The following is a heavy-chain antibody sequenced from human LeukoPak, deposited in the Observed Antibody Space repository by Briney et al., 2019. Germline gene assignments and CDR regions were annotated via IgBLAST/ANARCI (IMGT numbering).Heavy chain of an antibody. J-gene: IGHJ5*02. V-gene: IGHV4-61*05. CDR2: IYYSGST. CDR1: GGSISSSSYY. Sequence: SETLSLTCTVSGGSISSSSYYWGWIRQPPGKGLEWIGYIYYSGSTNYNPSLKSRVTISVDTSKNQFSLKLSSVTAADTAVYYCASWYYYGSGSDNWFDPWGQGTLVTVSS. CDR3: ASWYYYGSGSDNWFDP. D-gene: IGHD3-10*01.